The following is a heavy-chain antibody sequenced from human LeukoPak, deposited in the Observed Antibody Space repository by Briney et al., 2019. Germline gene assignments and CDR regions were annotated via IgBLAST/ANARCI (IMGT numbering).Heavy chain of an antibody. Sequence: GGSLRLSCAASGFTFSSYAMHWVRQAPGKGLEWVAVISYDGSNKYYADSVKGRFTISRDNSKNTLYLQMNSLRAEDTAVYYCATPVMVRGVIVEGRDYWGQGTLVTVSS. D-gene: IGHD3-10*01. CDR1: GFTFSSYA. V-gene: IGHV3-30-3*01. J-gene: IGHJ4*02. CDR2: ISYDGSNK. CDR3: ATPVMVRGVIVEGRDY.